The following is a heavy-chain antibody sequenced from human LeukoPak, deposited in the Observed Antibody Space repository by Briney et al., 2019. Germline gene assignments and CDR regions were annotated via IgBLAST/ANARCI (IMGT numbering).Heavy chain of an antibody. V-gene: IGHV3-23*01. J-gene: IGHJ4*02. CDR2: ISGGGGST. CDR1: GFTFSSYA. CDR3: AKGVGIAARPPFDY. D-gene: IGHD6-6*01. Sequence: GGSLRLSCAASGFTFSSYAMSWVRQAPGKGLEWVSAISGGGGSTYYADSVKGWFTISRDNSKNTLYLQMSSLRAEDTAVYYCAKGVGIAARPPFDYWGQGTLVTVSS.